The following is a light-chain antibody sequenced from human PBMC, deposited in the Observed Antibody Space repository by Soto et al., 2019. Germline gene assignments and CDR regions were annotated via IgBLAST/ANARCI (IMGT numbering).Light chain of an antibody. CDR2: DAS. CDR1: QTISGW. J-gene: IGKJ1*01. CDR3: LQYNGYYRT. V-gene: IGKV1-5*01. Sequence: DIQMTQSPSTLSSSVGDTVATTCRASQTISGWLAWYQQRPGKAPNLLIFDASTLESGVPSRFSGSGSGTTFTLTISSLQSDDFATYYCLQYNGYYRTFGQGTKVDI.